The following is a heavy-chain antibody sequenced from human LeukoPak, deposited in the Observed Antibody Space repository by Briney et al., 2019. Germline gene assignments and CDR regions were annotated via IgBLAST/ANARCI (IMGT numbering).Heavy chain of an antibody. Sequence: PGGSLRLSCEGSGFNFDSYSMNWVRQAQGKGLEWVSYISSSSSTIYYEDSVKGRFTISRDNAKNSLYLQMNSLRAEDTAVYYCARGGGDSGVGFDPWGQGTLVTVSS. J-gene: IGHJ5*02. D-gene: IGHD2-21*02. CDR2: ISSSSSTI. CDR1: GFNFDSYS. CDR3: ARGGGDSGVGFDP. V-gene: IGHV3-48*04.